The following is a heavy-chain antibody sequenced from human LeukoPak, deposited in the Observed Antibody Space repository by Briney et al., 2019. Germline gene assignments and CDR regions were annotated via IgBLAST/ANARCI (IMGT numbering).Heavy chain of an antibody. CDR1: GFTFSSYW. D-gene: IGHD3-10*01. CDR2: IKQDGSEK. Sequence: WGALRLSCAASGFTFSSYWMSWVRQAPGKGLEWVANIKQDGSEKYYVDSVKGRFTISRDNAKNSLYLQMNSLRAEDTAVYYCAKVFVVRGADYWGQGTLVTVSS. J-gene: IGHJ4*02. CDR3: AKVFVVRGADY. V-gene: IGHV3-7*03.